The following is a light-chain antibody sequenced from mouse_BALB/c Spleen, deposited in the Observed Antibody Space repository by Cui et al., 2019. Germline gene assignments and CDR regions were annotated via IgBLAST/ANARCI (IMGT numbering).Light chain of an antibody. CDR3: QQWSSNPWT. CDR2: LTS. Sequence: QIVLTQSPALMSASPGEKVTMTCSASSSVSYMYWYQQKPRSSPKPWIYLTSNLASGVPASFSGSGSGTSYSLTISSMEAEDAATYYCQQWSSNPWTFGGGTKLEIK. V-gene: IGKV4-68*01. J-gene: IGKJ1*01. CDR1: SSVSY.